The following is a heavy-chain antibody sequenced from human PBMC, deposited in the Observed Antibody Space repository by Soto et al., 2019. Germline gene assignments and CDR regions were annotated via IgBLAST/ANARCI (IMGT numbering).Heavy chain of an antibody. V-gene: IGHV3-30*18. J-gene: IGHJ6*02. CDR3: AKDFSEVGSYGYYYYYGMDV. CDR1: GFTFSSYG. D-gene: IGHD5-18*01. Sequence: GGSLRLSCAASGFTFSSYGMHWVRQAPGKGLEWVAVISYDGSNKYYADSVKGRFTISRDNSKNTLYLQMNSLRAEDTAVYYCAKDFSEVGSYGYYYYYGMDVWGQGTTVTVSS. CDR2: ISYDGSNK.